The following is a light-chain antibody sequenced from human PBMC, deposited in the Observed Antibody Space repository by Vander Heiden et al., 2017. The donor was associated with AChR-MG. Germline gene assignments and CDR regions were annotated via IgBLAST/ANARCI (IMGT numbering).Light chain of an antibody. CDR3: QQYAASPLAS. V-gene: IGKV3-20*01. CDR2: DAA. Sequence: IVLTHSPGTLSLSPGARATLSCRSSQSVNSNYLTWYQQRPGQAPRLLIYDAASRATGIPDRFSGSGSGTDFTLTISRLEPEDSAVYYCQQYAASPLASFGGGTQVEIK. CDR1: QSVNSNY. J-gene: IGKJ4*01.